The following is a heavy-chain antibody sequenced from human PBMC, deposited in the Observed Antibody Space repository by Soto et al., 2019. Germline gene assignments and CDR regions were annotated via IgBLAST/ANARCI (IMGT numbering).Heavy chain of an antibody. Sequence: QVQVVQSGAEEKKPGASVKVSCTASGYTFTGYAMHWVRQAPGQRLEWMGWINAGNGNTKYSQKFQGRVTITRDTTASTAYMELSSLRSEDTAVYCCARAVAGPADFDYWGQGTLVTVSS. CDR3: ARAVAGPADFDY. D-gene: IGHD5-12*01. CDR2: INAGNGNT. CDR1: GYTFTGYA. J-gene: IGHJ4*02. V-gene: IGHV1-3*05.